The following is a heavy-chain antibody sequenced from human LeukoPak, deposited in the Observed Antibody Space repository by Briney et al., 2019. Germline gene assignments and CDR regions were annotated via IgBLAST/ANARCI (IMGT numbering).Heavy chain of an antibody. CDR3: ARHVGGYCRSTNCHGDY. CDR1: GYSFTSHW. V-gene: IGHV5-51*01. J-gene: IGHJ4*02. Sequence: GESLKISCKGSGYSFTSHWIGWVRQMPGKGLEWMGIIYPGDSDIRYSPSFQGQVTISADKSISTAYLQWSSLKASDTAMYYCARHVGGYCRSTNCHGDYWGQGTLVTVSS. D-gene: IGHD2-2*01. CDR2: IYPGDSDI.